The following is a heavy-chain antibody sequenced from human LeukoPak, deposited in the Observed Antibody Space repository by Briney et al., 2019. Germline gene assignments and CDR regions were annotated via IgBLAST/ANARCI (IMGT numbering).Heavy chain of an antibody. V-gene: IGHV3-7*01. D-gene: IGHD3-10*01. J-gene: IGHJ4*02. CDR3: AREYYYGSGSPGFDY. CDR2: IKQDGSEK. CDR1: GFTFSSYW. Sequence: QTGGSLRLSCAASGFTFSSYWMSWVRQAPGKGLEWVANIKQDGSEKYYVDSVKGRYTISRDNAKNSLYLQMNSLRAEDTAVYYCAREYYYGSGSPGFDYWGQGTLATVSS.